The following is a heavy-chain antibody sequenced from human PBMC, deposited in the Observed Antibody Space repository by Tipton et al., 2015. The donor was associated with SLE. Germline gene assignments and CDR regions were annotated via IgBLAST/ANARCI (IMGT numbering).Heavy chain of an antibody. V-gene: IGHV4-61*08. D-gene: IGHD4-17*01. CDR1: GGSISSGGYY. CDR2: IYYSGST. CDR3: ARGGRGYGDYEVY. Sequence: TLSLTCTVSGGSISSGGYYWSWIRQHPGRGLEWIGYIYYSGSTNYNPSLKSRVTISVDTSKNQFSLKLSSVTAADTAVYYCARGGRGYGDYEVYWGQGTLVTVSS. J-gene: IGHJ4*02.